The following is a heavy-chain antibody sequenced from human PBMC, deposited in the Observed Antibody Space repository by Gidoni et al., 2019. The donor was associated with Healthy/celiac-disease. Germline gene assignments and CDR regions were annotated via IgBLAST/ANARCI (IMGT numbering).Heavy chain of an antibody. J-gene: IGHJ4*02. CDR1: GFTFSSYW. CDR3: ARERNHPVTKGLIFDY. V-gene: IGHV3-7*03. Sequence: EVQLVESGGGLVQPGGSLRLSCAASGFTFSSYWMSWVRQAPGKGLEWVANIKQDGSEKYYVDSVKGRFTISRDNAKNSLYLQMNSLRAEDTAVYYCARERNHPVTKGLIFDYWGQGTLVTVSS. CDR2: IKQDGSEK. D-gene: IGHD4-17*01.